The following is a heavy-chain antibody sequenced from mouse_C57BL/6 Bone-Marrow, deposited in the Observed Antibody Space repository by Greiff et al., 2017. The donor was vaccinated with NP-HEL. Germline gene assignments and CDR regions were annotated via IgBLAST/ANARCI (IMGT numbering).Heavy chain of an antibody. CDR2: SRNKANDYTT. CDR1: GFTFSDFY. CDR3: ARDADYGNYFDY. Sequence: EVQGVESGGGLVQSGRSLRLSCATSGFTFSDFYMEWVRQAPGKGLEWIAASRNKANDYTTEYSASVKGRFIVSRDTSQSILYLQMNALRAEDTAIYYCARDADYGNYFDYWGQGTTLTVSS. J-gene: IGHJ2*01. V-gene: IGHV7-1*01. D-gene: IGHD1-1*02.